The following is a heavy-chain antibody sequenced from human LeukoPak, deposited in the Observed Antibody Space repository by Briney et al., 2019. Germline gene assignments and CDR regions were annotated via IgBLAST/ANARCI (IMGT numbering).Heavy chain of an antibody. Sequence: SVKVSCKASGGTFSSYAISWVRQAPGQGLEWMGRFIPILGIANYAQKFQGRVTITADKSTSTAYMELSSLRSEDTAVYYCARVSGGATVTPARDYWGQGTLVTVSS. V-gene: IGHV1-69*04. CDR1: GGTFSSYA. CDR3: ARVSGGATVTPARDY. CDR2: FIPILGIA. J-gene: IGHJ4*02. D-gene: IGHD4-17*01.